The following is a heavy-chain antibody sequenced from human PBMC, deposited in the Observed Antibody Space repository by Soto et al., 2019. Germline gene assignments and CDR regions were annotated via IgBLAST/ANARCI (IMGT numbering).Heavy chain of an antibody. V-gene: IGHV3-74*01. Sequence: GGALRLSFAASGFTFRSYWVHWVRQAPGKGLVWVSRINSDGSSTSYADSVKGRFTISRDNAKNTLYLQMNSLRAEDTAVYYCARDKSVIDGLWFDPWGQGTLVTVSS. CDR1: GFTFRSYW. CDR2: INSDGSST. CDR3: ARDKSVIDGLWFDP. J-gene: IGHJ5*02. D-gene: IGHD3-10*01.